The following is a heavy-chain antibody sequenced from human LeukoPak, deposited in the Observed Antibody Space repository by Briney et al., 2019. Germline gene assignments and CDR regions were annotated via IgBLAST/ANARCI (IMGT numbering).Heavy chain of an antibody. CDR2: IIPIFGTV. Sequence: SVKVSCKTSGGTFSSYAISWVRQAPGQGLEWMGGIIPIFGTVNYAQKFQGRVTITTDESTSTAYMELSSLRSEDTAVYYCARDTDQYCSGGSCYSAPNHNWFDSWGQGTLVTVSS. CDR1: GGTFSSYA. D-gene: IGHD2-15*01. J-gene: IGHJ5*01. V-gene: IGHV1-69*05. CDR3: ARDTDQYCSGGSCYSAPNHNWFDS.